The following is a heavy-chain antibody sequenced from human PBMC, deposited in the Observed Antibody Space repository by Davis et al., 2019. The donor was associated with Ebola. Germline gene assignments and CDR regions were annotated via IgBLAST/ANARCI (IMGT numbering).Heavy chain of an antibody. CDR1: GFTFSSYG. J-gene: IGHJ4*02. V-gene: IGHV3-33*01. Sequence: GGSLRLSCTASGFTFSSYGMHWVRQAPGKGLEWVAVIWYDGSNKYYADSVKGRFTISRDNSKNTLYLQMNSLRAEDTAVYYCARDRGIWLALYYFDYWGQGTLVTVSS. D-gene: IGHD6-19*01. CDR3: ARDRGIWLALYYFDY. CDR2: IWYDGSNK.